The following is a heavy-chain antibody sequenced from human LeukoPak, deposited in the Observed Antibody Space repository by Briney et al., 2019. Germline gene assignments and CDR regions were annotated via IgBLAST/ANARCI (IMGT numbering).Heavy chain of an antibody. Sequence: SETLSLTCTVSGVSISSSSYYWGWIRQPPGKGLEWIGSIYYSGSTYYNPSLKSRVTISVDTSKNQFSLKLSSVTAADTAVYYCARVAGITMVRGANNWFDPWGQGTLVTVSS. CDR2: IYYSGST. CDR3: ARVAGITMVRGANNWFDP. CDR1: GVSISSSSYY. J-gene: IGHJ5*02. D-gene: IGHD3-10*01. V-gene: IGHV4-39*07.